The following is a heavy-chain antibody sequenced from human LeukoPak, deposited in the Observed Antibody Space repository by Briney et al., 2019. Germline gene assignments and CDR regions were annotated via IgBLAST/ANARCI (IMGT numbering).Heavy chain of an antibody. J-gene: IGHJ4*02. CDR2: IYSSGST. CDR3: VRAYDY. V-gene: IGHV4-34*01. Sequence: SETLSLTCAVYGGSLSLSHSSWLRHPTGKGLEWIGEIYSSGSTIYNTSLKSRVTISVDKSKKQISLNLISVTYADTAMYYCVRAYDYWGLGTLVTVSS. CDR1: GGSLSLSH.